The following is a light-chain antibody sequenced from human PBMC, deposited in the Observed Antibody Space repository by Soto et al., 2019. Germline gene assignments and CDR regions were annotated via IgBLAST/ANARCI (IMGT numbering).Light chain of an antibody. CDR3: CSYAGSYTSYV. CDR1: SSDVGGYNY. CDR2: DVS. V-gene: IGLV2-11*01. J-gene: IGLJ1*01. Sequence: QSALTQPRSVSGSPGQSVTISRTGTSSDVGGYNYVSWYQQHPGKAPKLMIYDVSKRPSGVPDRFSGSKSGNTASLTISGLQAEDEADYYCCSYAGSYTSYVFGTGTKAPS.